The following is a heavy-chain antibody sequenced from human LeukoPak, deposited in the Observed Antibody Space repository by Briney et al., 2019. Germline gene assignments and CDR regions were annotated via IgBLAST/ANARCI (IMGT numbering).Heavy chain of an antibody. CDR1: GYTFTGYY. D-gene: IGHD3-16*01. Sequence: ASVKVSCKASGYTFTGYYMHWVRHAPGQGLVWMGWINSNSGGTNYAQKFQGRVTMNRDTSISTAYMELSRLRSDDTAVYYCARVLPAGRLSFRFGGYWGQGTGVTVSS. CDR2: INSNSGGT. CDR3: ARVLPAGRLSFRFGGY. V-gene: IGHV1-2*02. J-gene: IGHJ4*02.